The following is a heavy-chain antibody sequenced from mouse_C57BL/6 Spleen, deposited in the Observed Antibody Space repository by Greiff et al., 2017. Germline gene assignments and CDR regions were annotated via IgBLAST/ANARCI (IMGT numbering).Heavy chain of an antibody. CDR2: IDPSDSYT. V-gene: IGHV1-59*01. D-gene: IGHD1-1*01. Sequence: QVQLQQPGAELVRPGTSVKLSCKASGYTFTSYWMHWVKQRPGQGLEWIGVIDPSDSYTNYNQKFKGKATLTVDTSSSTAYMQLSSLTSEDSAVYYCAREGYGISPHYFDYWGQGTTLTVSS. J-gene: IGHJ2*01. CDR1: GYTFTSYW. CDR3: AREGYGISPHYFDY.